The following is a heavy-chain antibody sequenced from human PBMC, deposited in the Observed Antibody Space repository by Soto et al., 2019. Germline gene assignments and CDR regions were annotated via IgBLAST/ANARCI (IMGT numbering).Heavy chain of an antibody. Sequence: GESLKISCKGSGYSFTSYWINWVRQMPGKGLEWMGIIYPGDSDTRYSPSFQGQVTISADKSIDTAYLQWRSLKASDPAVDYCAGHHGSPGSYFGLDVWGQGTTVTVSS. CDR2: IYPGDSDT. CDR1: GYSFTSYW. V-gene: IGHV5-51*01. CDR3: AGHHGSPGSYFGLDV. J-gene: IGHJ6*02. D-gene: IGHD6-13*01.